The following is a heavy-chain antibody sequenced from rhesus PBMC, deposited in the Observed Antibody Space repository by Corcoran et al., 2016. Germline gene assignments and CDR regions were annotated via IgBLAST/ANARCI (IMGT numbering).Heavy chain of an antibody. V-gene: IGHV4-122*02. D-gene: IGHD2-2*01. CDR3: ARDRIAFDY. CDR1: GGSISSGYYY. CDR2: ITYSGST. J-gene: IGHJ4*01. Sequence: QVQLQESGPGLVKPSETLSLTCAVSGGSISSGYYYGSWIRQPPGNGLEWIGYITYSGSTSVNPSLKVRVTSSRDTSNTQFSLKLRSVTAADTAVYYCARDRIAFDYWGQGVLVTVSS.